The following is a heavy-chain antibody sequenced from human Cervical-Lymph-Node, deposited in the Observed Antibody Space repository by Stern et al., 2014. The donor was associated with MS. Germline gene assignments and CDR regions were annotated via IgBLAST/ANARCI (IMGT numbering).Heavy chain of an antibody. J-gene: IGHJ4*02. CDR2: VIPAFGSA. CDR3: ARGVILTGYLANYFDS. D-gene: IGHD3-9*01. V-gene: IGHV1-69*01. CDR1: GGTFSSYT. Sequence: VQLVQSGAEVKKPGSSVKVSCNASGGTFSSYTISWVRQAPGQGLEWMGGVIPAFGSANYAQKFQGRVTITADESTNTAYMELSRLRSEDTAVYYCARGVILTGYLANYFDSWGQGTLVTVSS.